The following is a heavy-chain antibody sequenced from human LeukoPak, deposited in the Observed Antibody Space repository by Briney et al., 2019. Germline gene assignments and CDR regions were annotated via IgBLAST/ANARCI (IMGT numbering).Heavy chain of an antibody. V-gene: IGHV3-23*01. Sequence: GGSLRLSCAASGFTFSTYAMSWVRQAPGKGLEWVSTISGSGGSTYYADSVKGRFTTSRDNSKNTLYLQMNSLRTEDTAVYYCANIGYSGYVWDYWGQGTLVTVSS. CDR3: ANIGYSGYVWDY. CDR2: ISGSGGST. D-gene: IGHD5-12*01. J-gene: IGHJ4*02. CDR1: GFTFSTYA.